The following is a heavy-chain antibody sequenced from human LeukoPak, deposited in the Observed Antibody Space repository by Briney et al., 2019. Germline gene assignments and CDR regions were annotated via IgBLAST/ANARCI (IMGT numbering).Heavy chain of an antibody. J-gene: IGHJ6*02. CDR2: ISYDGSNK. CDR3: AKDNTVYYYGMDV. CDR1: GFTFSSYG. Sequence: QPGGSLRLSCAASGFTFSSYGMHWVRQAPGKGLEWVAVISYDGSNKYYADSVKGRFTISRDNSKNTLYLQMNSLRAEDTAVYYCAKDNTVYYYGMDVWGQGTTVTVSS. D-gene: IGHD4-17*01. V-gene: IGHV3-30*18.